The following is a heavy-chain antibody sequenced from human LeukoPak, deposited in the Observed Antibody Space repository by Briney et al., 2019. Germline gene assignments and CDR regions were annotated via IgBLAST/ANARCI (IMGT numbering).Heavy chain of an antibody. CDR1: GYTFTSYG. D-gene: IGHD4-4*01. J-gene: IGHJ5*02. V-gene: IGHV1-18*01. CDR3: ARDTVGYSNYPNWFDP. CDR2: ISAYNGNT. Sequence: GASVKVSCKASGYTFTSYGISWVRQAPGQGLEWMGWISAYNGNTNYAQKLQGKVTTTTDTSTSTAYMELRSLRSDDTAVYYCARDTVGYSNYPNWFDPWGQGTLVTVSS.